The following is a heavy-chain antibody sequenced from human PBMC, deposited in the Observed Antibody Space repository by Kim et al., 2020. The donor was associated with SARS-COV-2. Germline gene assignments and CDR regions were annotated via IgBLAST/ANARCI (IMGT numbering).Heavy chain of an antibody. Sequence: SGSTYTHPTLRSLVTISEDTSKNQFSLNLSSVTAADTAVYYCARLALFDYWGQGTLVTVSS. V-gene: IGHV4-39*07. CDR2: SGST. CDR3: ARLALFDY. J-gene: IGHJ4*02.